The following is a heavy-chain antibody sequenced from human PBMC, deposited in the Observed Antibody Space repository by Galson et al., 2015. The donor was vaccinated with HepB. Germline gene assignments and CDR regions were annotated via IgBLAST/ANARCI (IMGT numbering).Heavy chain of an antibody. J-gene: IGHJ3*02. V-gene: IGHV3-15*05. CDR2: IKSKTDGGTT. CDR1: GFTFSNAW. Sequence: SLRLSCAASGFTFSNAWMSWVRQAPGKGLEWVGRIKSKTDGGTTDYAAPVKGRFTISRDDSKNTLYLQMNSLRAEDTAVYHCARGDYSGTYYRAFNIWGQGTMVTVSS. D-gene: IGHD1-26*01. CDR3: ARGDYSGTYYRAFNI.